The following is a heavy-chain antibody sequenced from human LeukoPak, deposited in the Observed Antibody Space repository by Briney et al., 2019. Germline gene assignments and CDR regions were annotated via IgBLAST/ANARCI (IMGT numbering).Heavy chain of an antibody. CDR2: ISWNSGSI. Sequence: PGGSLRLSCAASGFTFDDYAMHWVRQAPGKGLEWVSGISWNSGSIGYADSAKGRFTISRDNAKNSLYLQMNSLRAEDTAVYYCARRVATDFYFDYWGQGTLVTVSS. J-gene: IGHJ4*02. CDR3: ARRVATDFYFDY. D-gene: IGHD5-12*01. CDR1: GFTFDDYA. V-gene: IGHV3-9*01.